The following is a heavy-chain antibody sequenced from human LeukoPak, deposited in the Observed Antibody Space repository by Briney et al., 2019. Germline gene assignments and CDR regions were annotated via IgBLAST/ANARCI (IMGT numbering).Heavy chain of an antibody. CDR1: GFTFSSYE. Sequence: GGSLRLSCAASGFTFSSYEMNWVRQAPGKGLEWVSYISSSGSTIYYADSVKGRFTISRDNAKNSLYLQMNSLRAEDTAVYYCARVGSSWYAFDYWGQGTLVTVSS. D-gene: IGHD6-13*01. J-gene: IGHJ4*02. CDR2: ISSSGSTI. V-gene: IGHV3-48*03. CDR3: ARVGSSWYAFDY.